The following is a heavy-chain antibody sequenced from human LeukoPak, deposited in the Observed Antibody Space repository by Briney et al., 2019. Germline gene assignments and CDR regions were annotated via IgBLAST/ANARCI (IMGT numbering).Heavy chain of an antibody. CDR2: IIPIFGTA. CDR1: GGTFSSYA. V-gene: IGHV1-69*01. CDR3: ARLTAMVTDFDY. J-gene: IGHJ4*02. D-gene: IGHD5-18*01. Sequence: SVKVSCKASGGTFSSYAISWVRQAPGQGLEWMGGIIPIFGTANYAQKFQGSVTITADESTSTAYMELSSLRSEDTAVYYCARLTAMVTDFDYWGQGTLVTVSS.